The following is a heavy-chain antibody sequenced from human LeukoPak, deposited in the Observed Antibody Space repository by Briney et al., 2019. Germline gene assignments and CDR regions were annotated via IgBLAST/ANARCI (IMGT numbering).Heavy chain of an antibody. D-gene: IGHD2-2*01. CDR2: INPNSGGT. J-gene: IGHJ4*02. Sequence: ASVKVSCKASGYTFTGYYMHWVRQAPGQGLEWMGWINPNSGGTNYAQKFQGRVTMARDTSISTVYMELSRLRSDDTAVYYCARRCSSTSCYPSPDYWGQGTLVTVSS. CDR1: GYTFTGYY. CDR3: ARRCSSTSCYPSPDY. V-gene: IGHV1-2*02.